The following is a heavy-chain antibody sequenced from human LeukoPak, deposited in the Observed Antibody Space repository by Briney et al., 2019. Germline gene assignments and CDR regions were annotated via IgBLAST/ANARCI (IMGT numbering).Heavy chain of an antibody. Sequence: PGGSLRLSCAASGFSFSTYGMHWVRQAPGKGLEWVAVIWYDGSNKYYADSVKGRFTISRDNSKDTLYLQMNSLRAEDAAVYYCAKGFGSGLRYYFDYWGQGTLVTVSS. J-gene: IGHJ4*02. CDR3: AKGFGSGLRYYFDY. CDR1: GFSFSTYG. D-gene: IGHD6-19*01. V-gene: IGHV3-33*06. CDR2: IWYDGSNK.